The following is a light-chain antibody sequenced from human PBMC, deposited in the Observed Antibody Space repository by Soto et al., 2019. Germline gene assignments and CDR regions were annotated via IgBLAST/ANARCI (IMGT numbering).Light chain of an antibody. V-gene: IGKV3-20*01. Sequence: EIVLTQSPGTLSLSPGERATLSCRASQSVSRNYLAWYQQKPGQAPRLLIYDASSRATGIPDRFSGSGSGADFTLTINRLEPEDFAVYFCQQYGRTPRTFGGGTKVDI. CDR1: QSVSRNY. CDR2: DAS. J-gene: IGKJ4*01. CDR3: QQYGRTPRT.